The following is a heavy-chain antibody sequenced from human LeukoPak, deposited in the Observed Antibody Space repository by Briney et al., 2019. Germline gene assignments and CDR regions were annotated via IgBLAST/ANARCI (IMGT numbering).Heavy chain of an antibody. CDR3: AREVVSSGWYRGTYFDY. CDR2: IKQDGSEK. D-gene: IGHD6-19*01. CDR1: GFTFSSYW. J-gene: IGHJ4*02. Sequence: GGSLRLSCAASGFTFSSYWMSWVRQAPGKGLEWVANIKQDGSEKYYVDSVKGRFTISRDNATNSLYLQMNSLRAEDTAVYYCAREVVSSGWYRGTYFDYWGQGTLVTVSS. V-gene: IGHV3-7*01.